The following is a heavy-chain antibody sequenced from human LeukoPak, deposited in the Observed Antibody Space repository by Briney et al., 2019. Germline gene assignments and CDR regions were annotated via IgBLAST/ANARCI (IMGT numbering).Heavy chain of an antibody. J-gene: IGHJ4*02. CDR2: NSSSSSYI. D-gene: IGHD6-13*01. CDR1: GFTFSSYN. V-gene: IGHV3-21*01. CDR3: ARVLGIAAAGNDY. Sequence: GGSLRLSCAASGFTFSSYNMNWVRQAPGKGLEWVSSNSSSSSYIYYADSVKGRFTISRDNAKNSLYLQMNSLGAEDTAVYYCARVLGIAAAGNDYWGQGTLVTVSS.